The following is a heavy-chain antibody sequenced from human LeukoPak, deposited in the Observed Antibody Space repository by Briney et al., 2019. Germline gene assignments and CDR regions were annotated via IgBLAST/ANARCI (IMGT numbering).Heavy chain of an antibody. CDR2: ISSSSSYI. Sequence: GGSLRLSCAASGFTFSSYSMNWVRQAPGKGLEWVSSISSSSSYIYYADPVKGRFTISRDNAKNSLYLQMNSLRAEDTAVYYCARDGCSSTSCYATTAYFDYWGQGTLVTVSS. V-gene: IGHV3-21*01. CDR3: ARDGCSSTSCYATTAYFDY. CDR1: GFTFSSYS. J-gene: IGHJ4*02. D-gene: IGHD2-2*01.